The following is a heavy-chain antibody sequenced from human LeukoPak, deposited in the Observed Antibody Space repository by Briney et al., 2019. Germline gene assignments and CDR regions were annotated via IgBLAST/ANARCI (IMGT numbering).Heavy chain of an antibody. Sequence: SQTLSLTCNVSGGSISSGSYYWSWIRQPAGKGLEWIGRIYTSGSTDYSPSLKSRVSISVDTSKNRFSLKLTSVTAADTAVYYCARGRPGCTNTSCPKKYYYMDVWGKGTTVTVSS. J-gene: IGHJ6*03. CDR3: ARGRPGCTNTSCPKKYYYMDV. CDR1: GGSISSGSYY. V-gene: IGHV4-61*02. D-gene: IGHD2-2*01. CDR2: IYTSGST.